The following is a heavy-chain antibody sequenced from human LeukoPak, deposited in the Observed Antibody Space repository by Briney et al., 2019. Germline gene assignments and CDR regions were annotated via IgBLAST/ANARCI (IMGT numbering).Heavy chain of an antibody. J-gene: IGHJ6*03. V-gene: IGHV1-2*06. D-gene: IGHD3-10*01. Sequence: ASVKVSCKASGYTFTGYYMHWVRQAPGQGLEWMGRINPNSGGTNYAQKFQGRVTMTRDTSISTAYMELSRLRSDDTAVYYCARSRGSGQGSEGLWSRNYYYMDVWGKGTTVTVSS. CDR1: GYTFTGYY. CDR3: ARSRGSGQGSEGLWSRNYYYMDV. CDR2: INPNSGGT.